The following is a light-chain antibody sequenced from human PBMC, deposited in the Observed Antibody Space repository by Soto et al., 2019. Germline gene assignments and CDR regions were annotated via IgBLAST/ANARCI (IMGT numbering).Light chain of an antibody. V-gene: IGKV3-11*01. CDR3: QQRSNWPPVT. J-gene: IGKJ4*01. Sequence: IVWAQSPRTLSCSPGERATLSCRASQSVSRYLAWYQQKPGQAPRLLIFDASNRATGIPARFSGSGSGTDFTLTISSLEPEDFAVYYCQQRSNWPPVTFGGGTKVDI. CDR2: DAS. CDR1: QSVSRY.